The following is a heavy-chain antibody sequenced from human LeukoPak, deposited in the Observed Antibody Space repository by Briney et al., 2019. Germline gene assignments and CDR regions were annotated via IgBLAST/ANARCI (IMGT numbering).Heavy chain of an antibody. D-gene: IGHD2-15*01. Sequence: PSETLSLTCTVSGSSISSSSYYWGWIRQPPGKGLEWIGSIYYSGGTYYNPSLKSRVTISVDKSKNQFSLKLSSVTAADTAVYYCARKGRPRLEYCSGGSCYFYRFDYWGQGTLVTVSS. J-gene: IGHJ4*02. CDR3: ARKGRPRLEYCSGGSCYFYRFDY. CDR2: IYYSGGT. CDR1: GSSISSSSYY. V-gene: IGHV4-39*07.